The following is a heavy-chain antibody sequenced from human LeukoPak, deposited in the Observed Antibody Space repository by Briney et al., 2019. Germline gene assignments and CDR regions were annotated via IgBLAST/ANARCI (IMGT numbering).Heavy chain of an antibody. V-gene: IGHV4-34*01. J-gene: IGHJ4*02. Sequence: SETLSLTCAVYGGSFSGYYWSWIRQPPGKGLEWIGEINHSGSTNYNPSLKSRVTISVDTSKNQFSLKLSSVTAADTAVYSCASLRGARDYWGQGTLVTVSS. CDR2: INHSGST. D-gene: IGHD5-12*01. CDR3: ASLRGARDY. CDR1: GGSFSGYY.